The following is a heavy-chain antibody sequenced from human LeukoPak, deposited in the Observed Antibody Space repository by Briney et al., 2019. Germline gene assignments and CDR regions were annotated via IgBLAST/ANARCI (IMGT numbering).Heavy chain of an antibody. V-gene: IGHV3-21*01. CDR1: GFTFSSYS. D-gene: IGHD3-16*01. Sequence: PGGSLRLSCAASGFTFSSYSMNWVRQAPGKGLEWVSSISSSSSYIYYADSVKGRFTISRDNAKNSLYLQMNSLRAEDTAVYYCASGPAFGVWGSFLHYWGQGTLVTVSS. J-gene: IGHJ4*02. CDR3: ASGPAFGVWGSFLHY. CDR2: ISSSSSYI.